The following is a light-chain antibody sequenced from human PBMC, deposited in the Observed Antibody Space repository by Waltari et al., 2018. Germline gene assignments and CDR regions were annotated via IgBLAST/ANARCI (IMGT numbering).Light chain of an antibody. V-gene: IGKV3-20*01. CDR1: QSVSSSY. CDR3: QQYGSSYT. J-gene: IGKJ2*01. Sequence: EIVLTPSPGTLSLSPGERATLSCRASQSVSSSYLAWYQPKPGQAPRLLIYGASSRATGIPDRFSGSGSGTDFTLTISRLEPEDFAVYYCQQYGSSYTFGQGTKLEIK. CDR2: GAS.